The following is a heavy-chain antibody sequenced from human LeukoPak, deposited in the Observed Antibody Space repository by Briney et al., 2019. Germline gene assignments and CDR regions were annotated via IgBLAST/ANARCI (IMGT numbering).Heavy chain of an antibody. D-gene: IGHD4-17*01. CDR3: AKDDYGDYKGYYYTMDV. CDR1: GFTFSSYA. V-gene: IGHV3-23*01. J-gene: IGHJ6*02. CDR2: ISGSGGST. Sequence: GGSLRLSCAASGFTFSSYAMSWVRQAPGKGLEWVSAISGSGGSTFYADSVKGRFTISRDNSKNTLYLQMNSLRAEDTAVYYCAKDDYGDYKGYYYTMDVWGQGTTVTVSS.